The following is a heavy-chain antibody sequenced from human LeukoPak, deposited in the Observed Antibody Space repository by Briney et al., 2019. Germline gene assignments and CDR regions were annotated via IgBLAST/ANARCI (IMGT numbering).Heavy chain of an antibody. CDR2: ISGGGGTT. J-gene: IGHJ4*02. CDR3: AKDGADYDSDYFDY. D-gene: IGHD3-3*01. V-gene: IGHV3-23*01. CDR1: GFTFSSYA. Sequence: PAGSLRLSCAASGFTFSSYAMSWVRQAPGKGLEWVSRISGGGGTTYYAASVKGRSTISRDNSKNTLYLQITSLRAEDTAVYYCAKDGADYDSDYFDYWGQGTLVTVSS.